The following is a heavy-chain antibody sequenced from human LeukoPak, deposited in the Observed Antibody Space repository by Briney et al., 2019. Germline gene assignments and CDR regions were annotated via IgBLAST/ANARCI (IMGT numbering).Heavy chain of an antibody. J-gene: IGHJ6*02. V-gene: IGHV6-1*01. CDR3: ARAGEETAYYYYYGMDV. D-gene: IGHD3-16*01. CDR1: GDSFSSNSAA. Sequence: SQTLSLTCAISGDSFSSNSAAWNWLRQSPSRGLEWLGRTYYRSKWYNDYAVSVKSRITINPDTSKNQFSLQLKSVTPEDTAVYYCARAGEETAYYYYYGMDVWGQGTTVTVSS. CDR2: TYYRSKWYN.